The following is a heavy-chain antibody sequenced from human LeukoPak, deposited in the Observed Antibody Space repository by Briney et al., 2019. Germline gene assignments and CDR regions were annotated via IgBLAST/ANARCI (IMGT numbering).Heavy chain of an antibody. D-gene: IGHD1-26*01. CDR2: ISSSGSTI. Sequence: RPGGSLRLSCAASGFTFSDYYMSWIRQAPGKGLEWVSYISSSGSTIYYADSVKGRFTISRDNAKNSLYLQMNSLRAEDTAVYYCASSSEWELPGPFDYWGQGTLVTVSS. V-gene: IGHV3-11*01. J-gene: IGHJ4*02. CDR1: GFTFSDYY. CDR3: ASSSEWELPGPFDY.